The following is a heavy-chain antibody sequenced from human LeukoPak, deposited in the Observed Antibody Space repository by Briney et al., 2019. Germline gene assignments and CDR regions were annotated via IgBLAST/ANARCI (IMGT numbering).Heavy chain of an antibody. D-gene: IGHD4-11*01. CDR1: GYTFTSYD. Sequence: ASVKVSCKASGYTFTSYDINWVRQATGQGLEWMGWMNPNSGNTGYAQKFQGRVTITRNTSISTAYMELSSLRSEDTAVYYCARVTTYYYYMDVWSKGTTVTVSS. CDR2: MNPNSGNT. CDR3: ARVTTYYYYMDV. J-gene: IGHJ6*03. V-gene: IGHV1-8*03.